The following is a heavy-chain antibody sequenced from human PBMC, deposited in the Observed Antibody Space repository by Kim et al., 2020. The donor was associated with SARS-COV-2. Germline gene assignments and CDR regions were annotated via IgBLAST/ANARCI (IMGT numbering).Heavy chain of an antibody. Sequence: ADSVKGRFTISRDNSKNTLYLQMNSLRAEDTAVYYCAKCRGIAVAGTDYWGQGTLVTVSS. CDR3: AKCRGIAVAGTDY. V-gene: IGHV3-23*01. D-gene: IGHD6-19*01. J-gene: IGHJ4*02.